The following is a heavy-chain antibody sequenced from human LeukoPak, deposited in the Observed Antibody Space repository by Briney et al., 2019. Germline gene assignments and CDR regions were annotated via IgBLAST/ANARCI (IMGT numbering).Heavy chain of an antibody. D-gene: IGHD6-13*01. J-gene: IGHJ3*02. CDR2: FDPEDGET. Sequence: GASVKVSCKAFGYTFTSNYMHWVRQAPGKGLEWMGGFDPEDGETIYAQKFQGRVTMTEDTSTDTAYMELSSLRSEDTAVYYCATAYSSSWYVGDAFDIWGQGTMVTVSS. CDR3: ATAYSSSWYVGDAFDI. V-gene: IGHV1-24*01. CDR1: GYTFTSNY.